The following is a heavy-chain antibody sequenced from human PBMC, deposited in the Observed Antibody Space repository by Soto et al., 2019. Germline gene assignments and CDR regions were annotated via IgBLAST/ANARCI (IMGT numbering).Heavy chain of an antibody. CDR2: IWYDGSNK. J-gene: IGHJ4*02. V-gene: IGHV3-33*01. CDR3: ARDQGGYFDY. D-gene: IGHD3-16*01. Sequence: QVQLVESGGGVVQPGTSLRLSCAASGFTFISYGMHWVRQAPGKGLEWVALIWYDGSNKYYADSVKGRFTISRDNSKNTLYLQMNSLRAEDTAVYYCARDQGGYFDYWGQGTLVTVSS. CDR1: GFTFISYG.